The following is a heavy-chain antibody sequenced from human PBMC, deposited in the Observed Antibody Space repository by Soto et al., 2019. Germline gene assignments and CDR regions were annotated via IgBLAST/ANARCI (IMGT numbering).Heavy chain of an antibody. Sequence: GGSLRLSCAASGFTFSSYAMHWVRQAPGKGLEWVAVISYDGSNKYYVDSVKGRFTISRDNSKNTLYLQMNSLRAEDTAVYYCARDSTDGMITFGGVIVHWGQGTLVTVSS. V-gene: IGHV3-30-3*01. CDR2: ISYDGSNK. D-gene: IGHD3-16*02. CDR1: GFTFSSYA. CDR3: ARDSTDGMITFGGVIVH. J-gene: IGHJ4*02.